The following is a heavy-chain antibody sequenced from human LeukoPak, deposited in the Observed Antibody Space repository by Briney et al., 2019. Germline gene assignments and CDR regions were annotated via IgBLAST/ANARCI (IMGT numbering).Heavy chain of an antibody. CDR1: GFTFSTYW. V-gene: IGHV3-53*01. J-gene: IGHJ4*02. CDR3: ARGPPYFGSGSYYHIVDN. CDR2: IYSGGST. D-gene: IGHD3-10*01. Sequence: RGSLRLSCAASGFTFSTYWMNWVRQAPGQGLEWASVIYSGGSTYYADSVKGRFTISRDNSKNTLYLQMNSLRAEDTAVYYCARGPPYFGSGSYYHIVDNWGQGTLVTVSS.